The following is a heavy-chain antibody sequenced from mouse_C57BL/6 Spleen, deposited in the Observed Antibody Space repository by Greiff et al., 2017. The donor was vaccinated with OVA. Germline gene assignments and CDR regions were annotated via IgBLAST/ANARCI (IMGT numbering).Heavy chain of an antibody. CDR3: ARGASTVVANGVYYYAMDY. J-gene: IGHJ4*01. V-gene: IGHV1-64*01. D-gene: IGHD1-1*01. Sequence: VQLQQPGAELVKPGASVKLSCKASGYTFTSYWMHWVKQRPGQGLEWIGMIHPNSGSTNYNEKFKSKATLTVDKSSSTAYMQLSSLTSEDSAVYYCARGASTVVANGVYYYAMDYWGQGTSVTVSS. CDR1: GYTFTSYW. CDR2: IHPNSGST.